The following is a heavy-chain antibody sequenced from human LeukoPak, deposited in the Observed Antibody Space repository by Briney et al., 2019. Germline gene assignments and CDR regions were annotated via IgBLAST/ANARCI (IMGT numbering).Heavy chain of an antibody. CDR3: ARVIGYYDSSGLDY. Sequence: GGSLRLSCAASGFTFSSYGMPWVRQAPGKGLEWVAVIWYDGSNKYYADSVKGRFTISRDNSKNTLYLQMNSLRAEDTAVYYCARVIGYYDSSGLDYWGQGTLVTVSS. J-gene: IGHJ4*02. D-gene: IGHD3-22*01. CDR2: IWYDGSNK. CDR1: GFTFSSYG. V-gene: IGHV3-33*01.